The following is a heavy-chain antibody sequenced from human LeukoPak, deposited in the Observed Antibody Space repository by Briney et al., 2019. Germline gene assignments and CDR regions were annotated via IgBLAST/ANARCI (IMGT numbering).Heavy chain of an antibody. Sequence: PGGSLRLSCAASGFTFSSYWMSWVRQAPGKGLEWVANIKQDGSEKYYVDSVKGPFTISRDKAKNSLYLQMNSLRADEEAVYSWGREFGYRGPGTLVTASS. CDR1: GFTFSSYW. CDR3: GREFGY. J-gene: IGHJ4*03. V-gene: IGHV3-7*03. CDR2: IKQDGSEK.